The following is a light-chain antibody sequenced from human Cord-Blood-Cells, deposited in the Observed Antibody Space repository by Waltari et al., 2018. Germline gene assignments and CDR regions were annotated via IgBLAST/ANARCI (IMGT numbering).Light chain of an antibody. J-gene: IGKJ4*01. CDR3: QQLNSYPS. Sequence: IQLTQSPSSLSASVGDRVTITCRASQGISSYLAWYQQKPAKAPKLLIYAASTLQSGVPSRFSGSGSGTDFTLTISSLQPEDFATYYCQQLNSYPSFGGGTKVEIK. CDR2: AAS. CDR1: QGISSY. V-gene: IGKV1-9*01.